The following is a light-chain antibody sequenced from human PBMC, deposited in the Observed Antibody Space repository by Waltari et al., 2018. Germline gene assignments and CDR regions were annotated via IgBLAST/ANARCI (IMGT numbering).Light chain of an antibody. V-gene: IGLV2-14*01. CDR1: SSDIGTYNY. CDR3: SSYTRVSASVI. CDR2: DAN. J-gene: IGLJ2*01. Sequence: QSALTQPASVSGSPGQSITISCTGTSSDIGTYNYASWYQQHPGRAPKLVLYDANKRPSGFSVRFPGSKSGKPASLTISGLQAEDEADYYCSSYTRVSASVIFGGGTKLTVL.